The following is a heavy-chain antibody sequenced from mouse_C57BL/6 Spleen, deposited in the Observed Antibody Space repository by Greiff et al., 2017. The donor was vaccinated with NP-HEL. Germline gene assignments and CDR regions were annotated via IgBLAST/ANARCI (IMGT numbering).Heavy chain of an antibody. D-gene: IGHD2-4*01. V-gene: IGHV1-52*01. J-gene: IGHJ4*01. CDR1: GYTFTSYW. Sequence: QVQLQQPGAELVRPGSSVKLSCKASGYTFTSYWMHWVKQRPIQGLEWIGNIDPSDSETHYNQKFKDKATLTVDKSSSTAYMQLSSLTSEDSAVYYCERGDYDYDGRYYYAMDYWGQGTSVTVSS. CDR2: IDPSDSET. CDR3: ERGDYDYDGRYYYAMDY.